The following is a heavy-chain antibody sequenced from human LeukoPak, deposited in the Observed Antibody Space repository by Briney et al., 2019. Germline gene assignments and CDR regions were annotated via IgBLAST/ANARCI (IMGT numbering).Heavy chain of an antibody. CDR1: GGSISSGGYS. J-gene: IGHJ4*02. D-gene: IGHD2-2*01. V-gene: IGHV4-30-2*01. Sequence: SETLSFTCAVSGGSISSGGYSWSWIRQPPGKGLEWIGYIYHSGSTYYNPSLKSRVTISVDRSKNQFSLKLSSVTAADTAVYYCARDDCSSTSCWPDYWGQGTLVTVSS. CDR3: ARDDCSSTSCWPDY. CDR2: IYHSGST.